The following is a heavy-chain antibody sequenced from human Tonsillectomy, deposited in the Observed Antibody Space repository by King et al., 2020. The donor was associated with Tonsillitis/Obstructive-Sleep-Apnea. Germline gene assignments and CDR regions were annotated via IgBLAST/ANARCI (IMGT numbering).Heavy chain of an antibody. CDR3: ARTTPEDNYYYYYMDV. Sequence: QLVQSGAEVKKPGSSVKVSCKASGGTFSTDGISWVRQAPGQGLEWMGGIIPIFDTSKYAQKFQGRVTITADESTSTAYMELSSLRSEDTAVYYCARTTPEDNYYYYYMDVWGKGTTVTVSS. CDR1: GGTFSTDG. D-gene: IGHD4-17*01. J-gene: IGHJ6*03. CDR2: IIPIFDTS. V-gene: IGHV1-69*01.